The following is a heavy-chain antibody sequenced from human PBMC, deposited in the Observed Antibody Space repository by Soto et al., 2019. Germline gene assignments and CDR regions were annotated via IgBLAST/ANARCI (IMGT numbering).Heavy chain of an antibody. J-gene: IGHJ4*02. D-gene: IGHD3-3*01. CDR3: VRCPSRGSSLFGPLDY. CDR1: GFIFSTFG. V-gene: IGHV3-64D*06. Sequence: GGSLRLSCSASGFIFSTFGMIWVRQAPGQGLEYVSAIFYSGSGSYYADPVRGRFTVSRDNSKNMFYLQMSSLRVEDTALYFCVRCPSRGSSLFGPLDYWGQGTQVTVSS. CDR2: IFYSGSGS.